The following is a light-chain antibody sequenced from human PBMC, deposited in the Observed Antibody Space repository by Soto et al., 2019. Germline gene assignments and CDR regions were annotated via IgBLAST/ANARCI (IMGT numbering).Light chain of an antibody. CDR2: AAS. Sequence: IKMYMSPSSLSASVGYRFTITCRASQGIRNDLGWYQQKPGKAPKRLIYAASSLQSGVPSRFSGSGSGTDFTLTISSLQPEDVATYYCQKYNSAPRTFGQGTMGDIK. J-gene: IGKJ1*01. CDR3: QKYNSAPRT. V-gene: IGKV1-17*01. CDR1: QGIRND.